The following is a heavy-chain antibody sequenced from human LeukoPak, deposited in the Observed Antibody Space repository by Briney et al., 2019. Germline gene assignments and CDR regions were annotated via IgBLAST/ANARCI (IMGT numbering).Heavy chain of an antibody. V-gene: IGHV1-18*01. CDR1: GYTFNSYG. CDR2: ISAYNANT. J-gene: IGHJ3*02. CDR3: ARFTSLDVYAFDI. Sequence: ASVKVSCEASGYTFNSYGISWVRRAPGQGLEWMGWISAYNANTNYAQKLRGRVTMPTDTSTSTAHMELRSLRSDDTAVYYCARFTSLDVYAFDIWGQGTMVTVSS. D-gene: IGHD1-1*01.